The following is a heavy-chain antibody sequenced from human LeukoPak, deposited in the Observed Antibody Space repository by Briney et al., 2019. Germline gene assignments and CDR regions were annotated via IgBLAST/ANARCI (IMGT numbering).Heavy chain of an antibody. Sequence: SGGSLRLSCAASGFTFAHYAMSWVRQAPGKGLEWVSTISGSGDNTHYADFVKGRFTVSRDNSGNTLYLQMNSLRDDDTATYYCAKDVGVVLFDYWGQGTLVTVSS. J-gene: IGHJ4*02. CDR3: AKDVGVVLFDY. CDR2: ISGSGDNT. CDR1: GFTFAHYA. D-gene: IGHD1-26*01. V-gene: IGHV3-23*01.